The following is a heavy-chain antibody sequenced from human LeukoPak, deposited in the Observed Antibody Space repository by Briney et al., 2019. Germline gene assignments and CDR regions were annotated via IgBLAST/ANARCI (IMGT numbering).Heavy chain of an antibody. V-gene: IGHV3-33*01. Sequence: GRSLRLSCAASGFTFSSYDMLWVRQAPGKGLEGGAVIWYDGSNKYYADSVKVRFTISRDNSKNTLYLQMQSLRAEDTAVYYWASGRTGSILSTGFDYWGQGTLVTVSS. J-gene: IGHJ4*02. D-gene: IGHD2-21*01. CDR3: ASGRTGSILSTGFDY. CDR1: GFTFSSYD. CDR2: IWYDGSNK.